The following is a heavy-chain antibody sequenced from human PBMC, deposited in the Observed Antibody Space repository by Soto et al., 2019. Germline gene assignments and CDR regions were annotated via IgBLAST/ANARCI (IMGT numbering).Heavy chain of an antibody. CDR3: AKVNTIFGVDYYYYGMDV. CDR2: ISSSGGDT. D-gene: IGHD3-3*01. V-gene: IGHV3-23*01. CDR1: GFTFSSYP. J-gene: IGHJ6*02. Sequence: PGGSLRLSCAASGFTFSSYPMSWVRQAPGKGLEWVSSISSSGGDTYYAESVKGRFTISRDNSKNTLSMQMNFLRAEDTALYYCAKVNTIFGVDYYYYGMDVWGQGTTVTVSS.